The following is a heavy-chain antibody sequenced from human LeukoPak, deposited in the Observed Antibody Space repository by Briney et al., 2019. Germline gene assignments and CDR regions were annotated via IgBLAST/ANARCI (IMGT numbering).Heavy chain of an antibody. V-gene: IGHV3-30*18. CDR3: AKDVRMTAIRGFDY. D-gene: IGHD2-21*02. CDR1: GFTFSSFG. Sequence: GGSLRLSCAASGFTFSSFGMHWVSQAPGKGLEWVAIISYDGSNNFYADSVKGRFTISRDNSKNTLYLQMNSLRAEDTAVYHCAKDVRMTAIRGFDYWGQGTLVTVSS. CDR2: ISYDGSNN. J-gene: IGHJ4*02.